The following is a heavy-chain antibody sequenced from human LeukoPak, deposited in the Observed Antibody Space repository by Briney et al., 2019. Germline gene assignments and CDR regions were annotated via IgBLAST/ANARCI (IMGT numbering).Heavy chain of an antibody. V-gene: IGHV3-30*02. CDR3: ARDRYYYDSSGYYYH. CDR1: GFTFSSYG. D-gene: IGHD3-22*01. J-gene: IGHJ5*02. CDR2: IRYDGSNK. Sequence: GGSLRLSCAASGFTFSSYGMHWVRQAPGKGLEWVAFIRYDGSNKYYADSVKGRFTISRDNSKNTLYLQMNSLRAEDTAVYYCARDRYYYDSSGYYYHWGQGTLVTVSS.